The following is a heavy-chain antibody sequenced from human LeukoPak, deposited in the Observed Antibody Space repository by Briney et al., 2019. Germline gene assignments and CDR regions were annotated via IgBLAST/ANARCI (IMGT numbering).Heavy chain of an antibody. J-gene: IGHJ4*02. D-gene: IGHD3-22*01. CDR3: ATSHDSIGCD. V-gene: IGHV3-7*01. CDR1: GFTFSSFW. CDR2: IKQDGSAK. Sequence: GGSLRLSCAASGFTFSSFWMSWVRQAPGKGLEWVANIKQDGSAKFYVDSVKGRFTISRDNAKNSLYLQMNSMRADDTAVYYCATSHDSIGCDWSQGTLVTVSS.